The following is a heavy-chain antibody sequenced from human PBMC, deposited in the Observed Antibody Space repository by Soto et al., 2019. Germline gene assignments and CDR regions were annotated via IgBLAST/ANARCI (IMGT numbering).Heavy chain of an antibody. V-gene: IGHV1-69*13. Sequence: SVKVSCKASGGTFSSYAISWVRQAPGQGLEWMGGIIPIFGTANYAQKFQGRVTITADESTSTAYMELSSLRSEDTAVYYCARGRRPYDILTGVYYYYYGMDVWGQGTTVTVSS. D-gene: IGHD3-9*01. J-gene: IGHJ6*02. CDR3: ARGRRPYDILTGVYYYYYGMDV. CDR1: GGTFSSYA. CDR2: IIPIFGTA.